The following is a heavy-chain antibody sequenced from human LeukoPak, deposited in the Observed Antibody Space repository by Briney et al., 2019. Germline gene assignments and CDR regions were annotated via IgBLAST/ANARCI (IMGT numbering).Heavy chain of an antibody. D-gene: IGHD3-22*01. CDR2: ISYSGGA. CDR1: GASIRSNY. CDR3: ARYSHDSSGSYFDY. Sequence: SETLSLTCTVSGASIRSNYWVWIRQPPAKRLEWIGDISYSGGAKYNPSLKSRVTILVDSSKKEFSLTLNSVTAADTAVYYCARYSHDSSGSYFDYWGQGTLVTVSS. V-gene: IGHV4-59*01. J-gene: IGHJ4*02.